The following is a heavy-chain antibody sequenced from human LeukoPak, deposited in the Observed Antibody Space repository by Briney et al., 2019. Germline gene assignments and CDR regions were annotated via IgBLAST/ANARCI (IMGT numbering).Heavy chain of an antibody. CDR2: ISDSGGRT. Sequence: GGSLRLSCAVSGITHSNYGMSWVRQAPGKGLEWVAGISDSGGRTNYADSVKGRFTISRDNPKNTIYLQMNSLRAEDTAVYFCAKRGVVIRVILVGFHKEAYYFDSWGQGALVTVSS. J-gene: IGHJ4*02. V-gene: IGHV3-23*01. CDR1: GITHSNYG. D-gene: IGHD3-22*01. CDR3: AKRGVVIRVILVGFHKEAYYFDS.